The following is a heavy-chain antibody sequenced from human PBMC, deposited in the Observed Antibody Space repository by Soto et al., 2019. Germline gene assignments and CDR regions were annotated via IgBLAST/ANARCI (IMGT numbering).Heavy chain of an antibody. V-gene: IGHV1-8*02. D-gene: IGHD2-15*01. J-gene: IGHJ6*02. Sequence: QVQLVQSGAEVKKPGASVKVSCKASGYTFTGYYMHWVRQAPGQGLEWMGWINPNSGNTGYAQKFQGRVTMTRNTSISTAYMELSSLRSEYTAVYYCARGRRYCSGGSCYYYYGMDVWGQGTTVTVSS. CDR2: INPNSGNT. CDR1: GYTFTGYY. CDR3: ARGRRYCSGGSCYYYYGMDV.